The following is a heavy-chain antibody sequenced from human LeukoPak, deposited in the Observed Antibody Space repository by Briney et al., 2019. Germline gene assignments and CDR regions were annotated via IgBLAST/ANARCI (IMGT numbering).Heavy chain of an antibody. CDR1: GYTFSDYF. D-gene: IGHD5-24*01. J-gene: IGHJ4*02. CDR2: INPKSGGA. V-gene: IGHV1-2*02. Sequence: GASVKVSCKASGYTFSDYFMHWVRQAPGQGLEWVGWINPKSGGANSAQKFQGRVTMNGDTSISTGYMELSSLRSDDTAIYYCARDRYGDGFAFFDYWGQGTLVTVSS. CDR3: ARDRYGDGFAFFDY.